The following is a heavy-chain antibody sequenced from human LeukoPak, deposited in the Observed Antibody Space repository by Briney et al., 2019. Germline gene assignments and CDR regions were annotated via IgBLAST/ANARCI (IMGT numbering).Heavy chain of an antibody. CDR1: GYSFTSYW. CDR2: IYPGDSDT. J-gene: IGHJ3*02. CDR3: ATRSYDFWSGYYTAYAFDI. V-gene: IGHV5-51*01. Sequence: PGESLKISCKGSGYSFTSYWIGWVRQMPGKGLEWMGIIYPGDSDTRYSPSLQGQVTISADKSISTAYLQWSSLKASDTDMYYCATRSYDFWSGYYTAYAFDIWGQGTMVTVSS. D-gene: IGHD3-3*01.